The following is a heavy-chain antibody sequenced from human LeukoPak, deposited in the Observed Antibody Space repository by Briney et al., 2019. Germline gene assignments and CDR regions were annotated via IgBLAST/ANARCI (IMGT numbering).Heavy chain of an antibody. J-gene: IGHJ6*02. CDR1: GFTFGDYA. V-gene: IGHV3-49*04. D-gene: IGHD3-16*02. Sequence: QPGGSLRLSCTASGFTFGDYAMSWVRQAPGKGLEWVGFIRSKAYGGTTEYAASVKGRFTVSRDDSKSIAYLQMNSLKTEDTAVYYCISRAEVWSYRGYYYYGMDVWGQGTTVTVSS. CDR3: ISRAEVWSYRGYYYYGMDV. CDR2: IRSKAYGGTT.